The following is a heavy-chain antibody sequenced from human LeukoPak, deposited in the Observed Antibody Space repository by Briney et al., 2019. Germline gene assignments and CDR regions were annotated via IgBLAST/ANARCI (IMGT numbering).Heavy chain of an antibody. CDR2: INHSGST. CDR3: ARLGLLWFGESRRGKLKYYFDY. V-gene: IGHV4-39*07. Sequence: PSETLSLTCTVSGGSISSGSYDWSWIRQPPGKGLEWIGEINHSGSTNYNPSLKSRVTISVDTSKNQFSLKLSSVTAADTAVYYCARLGLLWFGESRRGKLKYYFDYWGQGTLVTVSS. D-gene: IGHD3-10*01. J-gene: IGHJ4*02. CDR1: GGSISSGSYD.